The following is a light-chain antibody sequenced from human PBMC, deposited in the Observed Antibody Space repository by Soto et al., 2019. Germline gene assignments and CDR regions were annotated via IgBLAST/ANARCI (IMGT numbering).Light chain of an antibody. CDR2: GAS. CDR1: ESVSNN. Sequence: EIVLTQSPATLSVSQGERATLSCRASESVSNNLAWYQQKPGQAPRLLIFGASARATGIPARFSGSGSGTEFTLTISSLQSEDFAVYYCQQYGSSQYTFGQGTKLEIK. CDR3: QQYGSSQYT. J-gene: IGKJ2*01. V-gene: IGKV3-15*01.